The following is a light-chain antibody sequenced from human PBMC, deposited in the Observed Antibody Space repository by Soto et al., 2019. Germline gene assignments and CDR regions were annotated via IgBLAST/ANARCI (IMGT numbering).Light chain of an antibody. V-gene: IGKV3-20*01. CDR1: QSVTSSY. J-gene: IGKJ1*01. CDR2: GAS. CDR3: QHYGSSPQT. Sequence: EIVLTQSPGTLSLSPGERATLSCRASQSVTSSYLAWDQQKPGQAPRLLIYGASSRATGIPDRFSGSGSGTDFTLTISRLEPEECAVYYCQHYGSSPQTFGQGTKVEIK.